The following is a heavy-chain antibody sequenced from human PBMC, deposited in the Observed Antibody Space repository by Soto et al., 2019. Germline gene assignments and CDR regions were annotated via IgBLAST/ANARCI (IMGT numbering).Heavy chain of an antibody. Sequence: GGSLRLSCATSGFMFRNYAMNWVRQAPGKGLECVSFVSGNADGTFYADSVKGRFSISRDNSKNILYLQMNNLRVEDTAIYYCSKGRLSFDFWGPGTLVTVSS. CDR3: SKGRLSFDF. CDR2: VSGNADGT. CDR1: GFMFRNYA. J-gene: IGHJ4*02. V-gene: IGHV3-23*01.